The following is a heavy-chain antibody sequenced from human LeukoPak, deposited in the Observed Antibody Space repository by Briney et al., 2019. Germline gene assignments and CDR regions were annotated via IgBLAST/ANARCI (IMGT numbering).Heavy chain of an antibody. CDR3: ARAWWFGDSIWFDP. V-gene: IGHV3-48*02. J-gene: IGHJ5*02. Sequence: GGSLRLSCAASGFTFSSYSMNWVRQAPGKGLEWVSYISSSSSTIYYADSVKGRFTISRDNAKNSLYLQMNSLRDEDTAVYYCARAWWFGDSIWFDPWGQGTLVTVSS. CDR2: ISSSSSTI. CDR1: GFTFSSYS. D-gene: IGHD3-10*01.